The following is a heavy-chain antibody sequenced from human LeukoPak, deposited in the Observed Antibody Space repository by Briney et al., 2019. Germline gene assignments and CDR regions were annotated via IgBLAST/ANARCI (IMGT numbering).Heavy chain of an antibody. D-gene: IGHD1-26*01. CDR3: ASYSGSQGDAFDI. V-gene: IGHV3-23*01. CDR1: GFAFSNYG. CDR2: LTNSGVST. J-gene: IGHJ3*02. Sequence: PGGSLRLSCAASGFAFSNYGMSWVRQAPGKGLEWVSTLTNSGVSTYYADSVKGRFTISRDNSKDTLFLQMNSLRPEDTAVYYCASYSGSQGDAFDIWGQGTMVTVSS.